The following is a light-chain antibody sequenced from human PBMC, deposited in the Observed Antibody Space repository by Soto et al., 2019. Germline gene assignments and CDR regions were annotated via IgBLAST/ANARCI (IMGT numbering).Light chain of an antibody. J-gene: IGKJ1*01. V-gene: IGKV1-6*01. Sequence: AIQMTQSPSSLSASVGDRVTITCRASQDIRNRLGWYQQKPGKAPRLLIYAASSLQIGVPSRFSGSGSGTDFTLTLSCLQPEDFATYYCLQDNNYPWTFGQGTKVETK. CDR3: LQDNNYPWT. CDR2: AAS. CDR1: QDIRNR.